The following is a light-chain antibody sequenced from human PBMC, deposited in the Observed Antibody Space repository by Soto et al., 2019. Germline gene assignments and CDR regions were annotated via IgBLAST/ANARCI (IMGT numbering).Light chain of an antibody. J-gene: IGLJ1*01. V-gene: IGLV2-8*01. CDR3: SSHGGSNNFYV. Sequence: LTQPPSASGSPGQSVTISFIGTSSDVGAYNYVSWYQQHPGKVPKLMIYEVSKRPSGVPDRFSASKSGNTASLTVSGLQAEDEADYYCSSHGGSNNFYVFGTGTKVTVL. CDR1: SSDVGAYNY. CDR2: EVS.